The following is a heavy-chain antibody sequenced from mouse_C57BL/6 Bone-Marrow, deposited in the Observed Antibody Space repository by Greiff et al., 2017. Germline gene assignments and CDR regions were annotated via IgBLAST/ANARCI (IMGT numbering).Heavy chain of an antibody. Sequence: QVQLKESGPELVRPGASVKLSCKASGYTFTDYYINWVKQRPGQGLEWIGRIYPGSGNTNYNEKFKGKATLTAEKSSSTAYMQLSSLTSEDSAVYFCARSGYSNLHYWGQGTTLTVSS. V-gene: IGHV1-76*01. D-gene: IGHD2-5*01. CDR3: ARSGYSNLHY. CDR2: IYPGSGNT. CDR1: GYTFTDYY. J-gene: IGHJ2*01.